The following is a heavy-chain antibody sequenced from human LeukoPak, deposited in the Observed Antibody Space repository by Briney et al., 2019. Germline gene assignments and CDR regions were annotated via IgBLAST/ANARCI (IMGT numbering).Heavy chain of an antibody. Sequence: ASVKGSCKASGYTFTSDGIRWVRQAPGQGLEWMGWISAYNGNTNYAQKLQGRVTMTTDTSTSTAYMELRSLRSDDTAVYYCARDGRQTYYYDSSGYTGSDYWGQGTLVTVSS. CDR1: GYTFTSDG. J-gene: IGHJ4*02. CDR2: ISAYNGNT. CDR3: ARDGRQTYYYDSSGYTGSDY. D-gene: IGHD3-22*01. V-gene: IGHV1-18*01.